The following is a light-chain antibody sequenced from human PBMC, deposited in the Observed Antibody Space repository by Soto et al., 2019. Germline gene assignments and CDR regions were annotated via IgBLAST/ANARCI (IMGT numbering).Light chain of an antibody. CDR1: QGIRND. V-gene: IGKV1-13*02. CDR2: DAS. J-gene: IGKJ5*01. Sequence: AIQMTQSPSFLSASVGDSLIITCRASQGIRNDLDWYQQKPGKAPKLLIYDASSLESGVPSRFSGSGYGAEFTLTITSLQPDDVATYYCQQYSSYSPYTFGQGTRLEIK. CDR3: QQYSSYSPYT.